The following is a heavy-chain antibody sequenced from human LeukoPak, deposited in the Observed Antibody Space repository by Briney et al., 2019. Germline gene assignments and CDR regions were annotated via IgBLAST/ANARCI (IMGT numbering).Heavy chain of an antibody. Sequence: GGSLRLSCAASGFTFDGYAMHWVRQAPGKGLEWVSLISWDGGSTYYADSVKGRFTISRDNSKNSLYLQMNSLRAEDTALYYCAKASLYYYYMDVWGKGTTVTVSS. CDR3: AKASLYYYYMDV. CDR2: ISWDGGST. V-gene: IGHV3-43D*03. CDR1: GFTFDGYA. J-gene: IGHJ6*03.